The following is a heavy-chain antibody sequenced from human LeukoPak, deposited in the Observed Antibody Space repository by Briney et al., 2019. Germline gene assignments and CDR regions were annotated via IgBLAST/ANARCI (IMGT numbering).Heavy chain of an antibody. CDR1: GGSFSGYY. D-gene: IGHD6-13*01. Sequence: PSETLSLTCAVYGGSFSGYYWSWIRQPAGKGLEWIGRIYTSGSTNYNPSLKSRVTMSVDTSKNQFSLKLSSVTAADTAVYYCARDLPAAGTDWFDPWGQGTLVTVSS. CDR3: ARDLPAAGTDWFDP. J-gene: IGHJ5*02. V-gene: IGHV4-4*07. CDR2: IYTSGST.